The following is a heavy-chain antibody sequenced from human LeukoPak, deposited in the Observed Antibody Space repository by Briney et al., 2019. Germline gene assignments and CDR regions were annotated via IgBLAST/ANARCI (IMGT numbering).Heavy chain of an antibody. V-gene: IGHV1-69*13. CDR1: GYTFTSYG. Sequence: GASVKVSCKASGYTFTSYGISWVRQAPGQGLEWMGGIIPIFGTANYAQKFQGRVTITADESTSTAYMELSSLRSEDTAVYYCARVHVWGSYRDVRTYGMDVWGKGTTVTVSS. CDR3: ARVHVWGSYRDVRTYGMDV. CDR2: IIPIFGTA. J-gene: IGHJ6*04. D-gene: IGHD3-16*02.